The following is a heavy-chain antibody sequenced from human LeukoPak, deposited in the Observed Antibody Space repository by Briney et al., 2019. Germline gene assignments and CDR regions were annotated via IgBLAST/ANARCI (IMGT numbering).Heavy chain of an antibody. V-gene: IGHV1-8*01. D-gene: IGHD3-10*01. CDR3: ARGIRLWFGDPHRGALDY. CDR2: MNPNSGNT. J-gene: IGHJ4*02. Sequence: ASVKVSCKASGYTFTSYDVNWVRQATGQGLEWKGWMNPNSGNTGYAQKFQGRVTMTRNTSISTAYMELSSLRSEDTAVYYCARGIRLWFGDPHRGALDYWGQGTLVTVSS. CDR1: GYTFTSYD.